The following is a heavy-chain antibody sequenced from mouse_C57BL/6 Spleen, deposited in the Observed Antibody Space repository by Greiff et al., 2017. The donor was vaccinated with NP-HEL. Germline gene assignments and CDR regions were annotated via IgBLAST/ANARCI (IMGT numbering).Heavy chain of an antibody. CDR3: AREGDRYAMDY. J-gene: IGHJ4*01. CDR1: GYSITSGYY. CDR2: ISYDGSN. V-gene: IGHV3-6*01. Sequence: DVQLQESGPGLVKPSQSLSLTCSVTGYSITSGYYWNWIRQFPGNNLEWMGYISYDGSNNYNPSLKNRISITRDTSKNQFFLKLNSVTTEDTATYYCAREGDRYAMDYWGQGTSVTVSS. D-gene: IGHD3-3*01.